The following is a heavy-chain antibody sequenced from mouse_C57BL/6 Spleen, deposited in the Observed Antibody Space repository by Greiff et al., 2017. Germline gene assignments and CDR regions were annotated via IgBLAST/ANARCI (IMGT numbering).Heavy chain of an antibody. CDR2: ILPGSGST. J-gene: IGHJ3*01. Sequence: VQLQQSGAELMKPGASVKLSCKATGYTFTGYWIEWVKQRPGHGLEWIGEILPGSGSTNYNEKFKCKATFTADTSSNTAYMPLSSLTTEDSAIYYCASHVPGFAYWGQGTLVTVSA. CDR1: GYTFTGYW. V-gene: IGHV1-9*01. D-gene: IGHD6-1*01. CDR3: ASHVPGFAY.